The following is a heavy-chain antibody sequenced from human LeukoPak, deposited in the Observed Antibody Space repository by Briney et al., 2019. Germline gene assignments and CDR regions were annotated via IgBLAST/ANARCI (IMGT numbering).Heavy chain of an antibody. CDR3: ARVVAAAGTDWHSHNWFDP. J-gene: IGHJ5*02. D-gene: IGHD6-13*01. Sequence: GASVKVSCKASGGTFSSYAISWVRQAPGQGLEWMGGIIPIFGTANYAQKFQGRVTITADESTSTAYMELSSLRSEDTAVYYCARVVAAAGTDWHSHNWFDPWGQGTLVTVSS. CDR1: GGTFSSYA. V-gene: IGHV1-69*13. CDR2: IIPIFGTA.